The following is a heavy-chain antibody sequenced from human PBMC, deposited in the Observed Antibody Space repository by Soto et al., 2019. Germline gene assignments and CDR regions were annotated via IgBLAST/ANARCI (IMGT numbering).Heavy chain of an antibody. V-gene: IGHV4-31*03. CDR3: ARDEVSESGYYYGMDV. J-gene: IGHJ6*02. Sequence: SETLSVTCTVSGGSISSGGYYWSWIRQHPGKGLEWIGYIYYSGSTYYNPSLKSRVTISVDTSKNQFSLKLSSVTAADTAVYYCARDEVSESGYYYGMDVWGQGTTVTVSS. CDR1: GGSISSGGYY. CDR2: IYYSGST. D-gene: IGHD7-27*01.